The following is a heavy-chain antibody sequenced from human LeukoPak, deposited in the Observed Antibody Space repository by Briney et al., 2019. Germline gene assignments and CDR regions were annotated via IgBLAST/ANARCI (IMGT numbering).Heavy chain of an antibody. CDR1: GFTFSSYA. CDR2: ISGSGGST. J-gene: IGHJ3*02. CDR3: AKHSQLLGYSGYENDAFDI. V-gene: IGHV3-23*01. Sequence: GGSLRLSCAASGFTFSSYAMSWVRQAPGKGLEWVSAISGSGGSTYYADSVKGRFTISRDNSKNTLYLQMNSLRVEDTAVYYCAKHSQLLGYSGYENDAFDIWGQGTMVTVSS. D-gene: IGHD5-12*01.